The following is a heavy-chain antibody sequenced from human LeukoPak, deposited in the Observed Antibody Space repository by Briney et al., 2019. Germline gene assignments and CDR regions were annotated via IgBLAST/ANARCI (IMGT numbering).Heavy chain of an antibody. J-gene: IGHJ4*02. D-gene: IGHD4-23*01. CDR3: ARGAHKRDDYGGFFDY. CDR2: ITSSSTYV. V-gene: IGHV3-21*01. Sequence: GGSLRLSCEASGFTFSTYNMNWVRQAPGKRLEWVSSITSSSTYVFYADSVKGRFTISRDNAKNSLYLQINSLRAEDTAVYYCARGAHKRDDYGGFFDYWGQGTLVTVSS. CDR1: GFTFSTYN.